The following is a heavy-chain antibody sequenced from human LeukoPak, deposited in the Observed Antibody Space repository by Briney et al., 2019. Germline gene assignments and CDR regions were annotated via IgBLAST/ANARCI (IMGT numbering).Heavy chain of an antibody. CDR2: INTVASYL. CDR1: GLTFSSFS. D-gene: IGHD3-16*01. Sequence: GGSLRLSCAASGLTFSSFSFNWVRQGPGKGLEWVSSINTVASYLYYADSVKGRFTISRDNAKNSLYLHMTSLRAEDTAVYYCARELRTFDSWGQGTLVTVSS. V-gene: IGHV3-21*06. CDR3: ARELRTFDS. J-gene: IGHJ4*02.